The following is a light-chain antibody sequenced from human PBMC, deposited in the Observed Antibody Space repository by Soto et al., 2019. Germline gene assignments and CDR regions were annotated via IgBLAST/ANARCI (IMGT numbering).Light chain of an antibody. CDR1: QSVSSSY. CDR3: QQYGSSLPFT. Sequence: EIVLTQSPGTLSLSPGERATLSCRASQSVSSSYLAWYQQKPGQAPRLLIYGASSRATGIPDRLSGSGSGTDFTLTISRLEPEDFAVYYCQQYGSSLPFTFGPGTKVDIK. V-gene: IGKV3-20*01. CDR2: GAS. J-gene: IGKJ3*01.